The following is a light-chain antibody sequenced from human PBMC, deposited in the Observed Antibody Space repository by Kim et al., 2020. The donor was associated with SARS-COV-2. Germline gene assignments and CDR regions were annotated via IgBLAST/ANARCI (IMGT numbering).Light chain of an antibody. CDR3: SSYTSSSTLGV. Sequence: QSITISCTETSSDVGGYNYVSWYQQHPGKAPKLMIYDVSKRPSGVSNRFSGSKSGNTASLTISGLQAEDEADYYCSSYTSSSTLGVFGGGTQLTVL. CDR2: DVS. CDR1: SSDVGGYNY. V-gene: IGLV2-14*04. J-gene: IGLJ2*01.